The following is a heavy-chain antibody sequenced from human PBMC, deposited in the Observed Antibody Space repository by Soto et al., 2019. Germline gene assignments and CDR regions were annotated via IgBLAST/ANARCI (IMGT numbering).Heavy chain of an antibody. CDR2: LSGSGTST. D-gene: IGHD6-19*01. V-gene: IGHV3-23*01. Sequence: EVQLLESGGGLVQPGGSLRLSCAASGFSFVNYAINWVRQAPGKGLEWVSGLSGSGTSTYYADSVKGRFTISRDNSRDTLFLQINSLTAADTAVYYCAKATTNGGWFKPFDSWGQGALVTVSS. J-gene: IGHJ4*02. CDR3: AKATTNGGWFKPFDS. CDR1: GFSFVNYA.